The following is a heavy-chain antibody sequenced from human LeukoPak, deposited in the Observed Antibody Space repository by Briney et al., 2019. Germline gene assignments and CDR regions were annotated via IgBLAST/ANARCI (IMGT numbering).Heavy chain of an antibody. Sequence: PGGSLRLSCAASGFTFSSYSMNWVRQAPGKGLEWVSSISSGSSYIYYADSVKGRFTISRDNAKNSLYLQMNSLRAEDTAVYYCARVRDYDILTGYLYDAFDIWGQGTMVTVSS. J-gene: IGHJ3*02. D-gene: IGHD3-9*01. CDR2: ISSGSSYI. CDR3: ARVRDYDILTGYLYDAFDI. CDR1: GFTFSSYS. V-gene: IGHV3-21*01.